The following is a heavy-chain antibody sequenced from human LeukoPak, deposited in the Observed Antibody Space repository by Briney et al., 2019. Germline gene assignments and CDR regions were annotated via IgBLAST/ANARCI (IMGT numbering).Heavy chain of an antibody. CDR1: GDSVSSNSAVA. V-gene: IGHV6-1*01. D-gene: IGHD2/OR15-2a*01. CDR3: ARGRNSGFDY. Sequence: SQALSLTCAISGDSVSSNSAVAWNWLRQSPSRGLEWLGRTYYRSKWNNDYAVSVKSRITINPDTSKNQFSLHLNSVTPEDTAVYYCARGRNSGFDYWGQGALVTVSS. J-gene: IGHJ4*02. CDR2: TYYRSKWNN.